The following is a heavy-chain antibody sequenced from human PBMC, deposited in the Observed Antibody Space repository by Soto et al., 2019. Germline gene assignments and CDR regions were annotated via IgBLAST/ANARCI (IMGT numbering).Heavy chain of an antibody. J-gene: IGHJ4*02. CDR3: ARDFEY. V-gene: IGHV3-74*01. Sequence: EVQLVESGGGLVQPGGSLRLSCEASGFTFSTFWMHWVRQAPGKGLVWVSRINSDGSSTNDADSVKGRVTISRDNAKNTLYLQLNSLRPEDTAVYYGARDFEYWGQGTLVTVSS. CDR1: GFTFSTFW. CDR2: INSDGSST.